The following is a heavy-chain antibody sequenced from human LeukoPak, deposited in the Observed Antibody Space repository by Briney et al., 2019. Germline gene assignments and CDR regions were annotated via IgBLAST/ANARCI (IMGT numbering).Heavy chain of an antibody. CDR3: ARGPGGGYYYYGMDV. CDR2: ISSSSSYI. V-gene: IGHV3-21*01. D-gene: IGHD3-10*01. J-gene: IGHJ6*02. Sequence: PGGSLRLSCAASGFTFSSYSMNWVRQAPGKGLEWVLSISSSSSYIYYADSVKGRFTISRDNAKNSLYLQMNSLRAEDTAVYYCARGPGGGYYYYGMDVWGQGTTVTVSS. CDR1: GFTFSSYS.